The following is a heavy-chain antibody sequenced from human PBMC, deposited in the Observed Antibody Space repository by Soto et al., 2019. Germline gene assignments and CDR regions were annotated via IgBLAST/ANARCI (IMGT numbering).Heavy chain of an antibody. Sequence: TLSLTCTVSGGSISSGDYYWSWIRQPPGKGLEWIGYIYYSGSTYYNPSLKSRVTISVDTSKNQFSLKLSSVTAADTAVYYCARSPYDFWSGNWFDPWGQGTLVTVSS. D-gene: IGHD3-3*01. CDR2: IYYSGST. J-gene: IGHJ5*02. V-gene: IGHV4-30-4*01. CDR1: GGSISSGDYY. CDR3: ARSPYDFWSGNWFDP.